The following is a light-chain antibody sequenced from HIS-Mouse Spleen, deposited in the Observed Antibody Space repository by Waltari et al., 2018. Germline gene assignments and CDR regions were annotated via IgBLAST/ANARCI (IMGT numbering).Light chain of an antibody. J-gene: IGKJ2*01. CDR3: QQYNSYPYT. V-gene: IGKV1-5*03. Sequence: DIQMTQSPSTLSASVGDRVTITCRASQSISSWLAWYQQKPGKAPKPLIYKASILESGVPSRFSGSGSGTEFTLTISSLQPDDFATYYCQQYNSYPYTFGQGTKLEIK. CDR2: KAS. CDR1: QSISSW.